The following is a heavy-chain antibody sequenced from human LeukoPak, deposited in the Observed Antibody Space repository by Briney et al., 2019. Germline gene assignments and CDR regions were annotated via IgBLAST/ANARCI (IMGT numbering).Heavy chain of an antibody. D-gene: IGHD5-12*01. CDR1: GGSISSSSYY. Sequence: SETLSLTCTVSGGSISSSSYYWGWIRQPPRKGLEWIGSIYYTGSTYYNPSLKSRVTISVDTSKNQFSLKLSSLTAADTAVFYCAGRGLKYFDYWGQGTLVTVSS. CDR3: AGRGLKYFDY. V-gene: IGHV4-39*07. CDR2: IYYTGST. J-gene: IGHJ4*02.